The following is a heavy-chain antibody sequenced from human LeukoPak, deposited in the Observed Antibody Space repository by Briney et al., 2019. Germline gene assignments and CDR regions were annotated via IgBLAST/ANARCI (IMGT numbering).Heavy chain of an antibody. D-gene: IGHD6-6*01. CDR2: VDSIGTTT. CDR3: AISSSSGRFYYFDS. Sequence: GGSLRLSCAASRLTFRTSWMHWVRQVPGKGLVWVSRVDSIGTTTSYADSVKGRFTISRDNAENTLYLQMNSLRAEDTAMYYCAISSSSGRFYYFDSWGQGALVTVSS. J-gene: IGHJ4*02. CDR1: RLTFRTSW. V-gene: IGHV3-74*01.